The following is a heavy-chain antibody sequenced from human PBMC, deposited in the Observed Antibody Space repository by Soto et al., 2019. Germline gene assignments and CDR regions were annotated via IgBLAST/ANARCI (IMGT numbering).Heavy chain of an antibody. CDR3: ARGGYCSGASCAYMGHYYYYGMDV. Sequence: PSETLSLTCTVSGGSISSGDYYWGWIRQPPGKGLEWIGSIYYSGSTYYNPSLKSRVTISVDTSKNQFSLKLSSVTAADTAMYYCARGGYCSGASCAYMGHYYYYGMDVWGQGTTVTVSS. V-gene: IGHV4-39*01. CDR1: GGSISSGDYY. CDR2: IYYSGST. J-gene: IGHJ6*02. D-gene: IGHD2-15*01.